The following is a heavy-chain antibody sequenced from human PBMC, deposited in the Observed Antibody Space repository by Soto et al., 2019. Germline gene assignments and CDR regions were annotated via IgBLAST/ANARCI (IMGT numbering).Heavy chain of an antibody. J-gene: IGHJ6*02. V-gene: IGHV3-23*01. Sequence: GGSLRLSCVASGFTFHTYVMNWVRQAPGKGLEWVSGISASGENTFYADSLKGRFTISRDNSENTVYLQVNSLTAEDTAVYYCSKGIGTTRLYSMDVWGQGTTVTVSS. CDR3: SKGIGTTRLYSMDV. CDR2: ISASGENT. CDR1: GFTFHTYV. D-gene: IGHD1-7*01.